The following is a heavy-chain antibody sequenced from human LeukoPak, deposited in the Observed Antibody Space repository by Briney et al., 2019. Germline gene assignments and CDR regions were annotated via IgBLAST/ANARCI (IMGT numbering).Heavy chain of an antibody. CDR2: IRYDGSNT. CDR3: ARATVVSPNY. CDR1: GFSFSRNG. D-gene: IGHD4-23*01. J-gene: IGHJ4*02. V-gene: IGHV3-30*02. Sequence: GGSLRLSCAASGFSFSRNGMHWVRQAPGKGLEWVAFIRYDGSNTYYADSVKGRFTISRDNAKNSLYLQMNSLRAEDTAVYYCARATVVSPNYWGQGTLVTVSS.